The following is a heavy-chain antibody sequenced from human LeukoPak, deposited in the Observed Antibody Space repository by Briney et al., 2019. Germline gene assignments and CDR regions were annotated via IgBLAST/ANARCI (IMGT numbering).Heavy chain of an antibody. CDR3: ARARVDKVGYTSNWFFPLDY. V-gene: IGHV4-59*01. Sequence: SETLSLTCTVSGGSISNYYWSWIRQPPGKGLEWIGYIYFSGITYYHPSLKSRVTISVDTSKNQFSLKLTSVTAADTAVYYCARARVDKVGYTSNWFFPLDYCGQGTLVTVSS. J-gene: IGHJ4*02. D-gene: IGHD6-13*01. CDR1: GGSISNYY. CDR2: IYFSGIT.